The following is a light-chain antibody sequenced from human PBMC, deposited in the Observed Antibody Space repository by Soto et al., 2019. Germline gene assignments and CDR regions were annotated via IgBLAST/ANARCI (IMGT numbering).Light chain of an antibody. CDR1: SSNIGAGYD. J-gene: IGLJ1*01. CDR3: QSYDSSLSGLV. CDR2: GNS. V-gene: IGLV1-40*01. Sequence: QAVVTQPPSVSGAPGQRVTISCTGSSSNIGAGYDVHWYQQLPGTAPKLLIYGNSNRPSGVPDRFSGSKSGTSASLAITGRQAEDAADYYCQSYDSSLSGLVFGTGTKVTVL.